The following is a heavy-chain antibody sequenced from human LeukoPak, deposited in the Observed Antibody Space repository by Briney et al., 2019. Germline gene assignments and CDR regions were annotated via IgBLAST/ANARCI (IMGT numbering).Heavy chain of an antibody. J-gene: IGHJ6*03. CDR3: ARVSGSYYLRDYYYYMDV. CDR2: IIPIFGTA. D-gene: IGHD1-26*01. Sequence: SVKVSCKASGGTFSSYAISWVRQAPGQGLEWMGGIIPIFGTANYAQKFQGRVTITADKSTSTPYMELCSLRSEDTAVYYCARVSGSYYLRDYYYYMDVWGKGTTVTVSS. CDR1: GGTFSSYA. V-gene: IGHV1-69*06.